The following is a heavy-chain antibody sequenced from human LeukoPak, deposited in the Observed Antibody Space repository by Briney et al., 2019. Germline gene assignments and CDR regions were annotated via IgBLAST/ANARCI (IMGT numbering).Heavy chain of an antibody. V-gene: IGHV4-4*07. D-gene: IGHD6-19*01. CDR2: IVASGST. Sequence: SETLSLTCTVSGGSISGYYWSWIRQPAGKGLEWIGRIVASGSTNYSPSLKSRVTMSVDTSKSQFSLKLSSVIAADTAVYYCARGKGYSTGWYFDYWGQGTLVTVSP. CDR1: GGSISGYY. CDR3: ARGKGYSTGWYFDY. J-gene: IGHJ4*02.